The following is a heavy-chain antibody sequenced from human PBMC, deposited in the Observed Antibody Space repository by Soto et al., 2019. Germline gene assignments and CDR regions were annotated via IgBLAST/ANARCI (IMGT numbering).Heavy chain of an antibody. CDR2: IYYSGST. Sequence: QLQLQESGPGLVKPSETLSLTCTVSGGSISSSSYYWGWIRQPPGKGLEWIGSIYYSGSTYYNPSLKSRVTISVDTSKNQFSLKLSSVTAADTAVYYCARRVGLSGSPIDYWGQGTLVTVSS. CDR1: GGSISSSSYY. D-gene: IGHD1-26*01. V-gene: IGHV4-39*01. CDR3: ARRVGLSGSPIDY. J-gene: IGHJ4*02.